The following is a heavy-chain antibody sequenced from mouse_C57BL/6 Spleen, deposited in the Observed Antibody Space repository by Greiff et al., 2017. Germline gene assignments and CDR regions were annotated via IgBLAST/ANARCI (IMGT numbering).Heavy chain of an antibody. CDR1: GYAFTNYL. CDR2: INPGSGGT. V-gene: IGHV1-54*01. D-gene: IGHD2-1*01. Sequence: VQLQQSGAELVRPGTSVKVSCKASGYAFTNYLIEWVKQRPGQGLEWIGVINPGSGGTNYNEKFKGKATLTADKSSSTAYMQLSSLTSEDSAVYFCARNYYGQLGGFAYWGQGTLVTVSA. CDR3: ARNYYGQLGGFAY. J-gene: IGHJ3*01.